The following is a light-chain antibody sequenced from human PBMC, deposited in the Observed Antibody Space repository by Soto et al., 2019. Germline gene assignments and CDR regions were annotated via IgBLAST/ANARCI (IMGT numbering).Light chain of an antibody. CDR2: WAS. V-gene: IGKV4-1*01. J-gene: IGKJ2*01. Sequence: DIVMTPSPDSLAVSLGERATINCKSSQSVLYSSTNKNYLAWYQQKAGQPPKLLIYWASTRESGVPDRISGSGSGTDFTLTISSLQAEDVAVYYCQQYYSSPRTFGQGTKLEIK. CDR1: QSVLYSSTNKNY. CDR3: QQYYSSPRT.